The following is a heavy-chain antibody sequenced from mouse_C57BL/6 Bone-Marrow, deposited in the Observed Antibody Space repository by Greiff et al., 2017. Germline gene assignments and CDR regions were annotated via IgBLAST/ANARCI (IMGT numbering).Heavy chain of an antibody. CDR1: GFTFSSYG. D-gene: IGHD1-1*01. CDR2: ISSGGSYT. V-gene: IGHV5-6*02. Sequence: EVKLMESGGDLVKPGGSLKLSCAASGFTFSSYGMSWVRRTPDKGLEWVATISSGGSYTNYPDSVKGRFTISRDNAKNTLYLQMSSLKSEDTAMYYCARRGYGSNFDYWGQGTTLTVSS. J-gene: IGHJ2*01. CDR3: ARRGYGSNFDY.